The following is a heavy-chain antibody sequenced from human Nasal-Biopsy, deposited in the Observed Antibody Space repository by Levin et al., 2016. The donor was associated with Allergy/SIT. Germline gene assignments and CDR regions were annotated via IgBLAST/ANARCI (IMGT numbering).Heavy chain of an antibody. CDR2: IYWDNDR. CDR1: GFSLATSEMG. Sequence: SGPTLVKPTETLTLTCTFSGFSLATSEMGXGWIRQPPAKAPEWLALIYWDNDRRYSPSLKNRLTVAKDTSKNQVVLTMTNMDPVDTATYYCAHRRVSHGNWNSGDFDYWGQGILVTVSS. J-gene: IGHJ4*02. D-gene: IGHD1-7*01. CDR3: AHRRVSHGNWNSGDFDY. V-gene: IGHV2-5*02.